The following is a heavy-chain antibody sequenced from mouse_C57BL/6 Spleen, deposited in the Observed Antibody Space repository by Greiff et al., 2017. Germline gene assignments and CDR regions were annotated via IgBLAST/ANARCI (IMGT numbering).Heavy chain of an antibody. CDR2: INYDGSST. V-gene: IGHV5-16*01. D-gene: IGHD1-1*01. CDR1: GFTFSDYY. CDR3: ARAGSSVDY. J-gene: IGHJ2*01. Sequence: EVKLMESEGGLVQPGSSMKLSCTASGFTFSDYYMAWVRQVPEKGLEWVANINYDGSSTYYLDSLKSRFIISRDNAKNILYLQMSSLTSEDTATYYCARAGSSVDYWGQGTTLTVSS.